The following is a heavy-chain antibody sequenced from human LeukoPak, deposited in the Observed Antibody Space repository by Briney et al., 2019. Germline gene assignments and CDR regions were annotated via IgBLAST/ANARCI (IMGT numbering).Heavy chain of an antibody. J-gene: IGHJ3*02. Sequence: SETLSLTXTVSGGSTSSYYWSWIREPPGKGLEWIGYIYYSGSTNYNPSLKSRVTISVDTSKNQFSLKLSSVTAADTAVYYCARDRRGYYDSSGFTTDAFDIWGQGTMVTVSS. CDR1: GGSTSSYY. CDR2: IYYSGST. CDR3: ARDRRGYYDSSGFTTDAFDI. V-gene: IGHV4-59*01. D-gene: IGHD3-22*01.